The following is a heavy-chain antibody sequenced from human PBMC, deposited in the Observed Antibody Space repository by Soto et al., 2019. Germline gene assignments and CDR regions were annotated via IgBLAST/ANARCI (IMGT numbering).Heavy chain of an antibody. CDR3: ARVPYYYDSSGYYYVGQDLSGKPQNDAFDI. Sequence: SVKVSCKASGGLFTRYDISWVRQAPGQRLEWMGGIIPIFCTTNYAQKFQGRVTITADKSTSTAYMELSSLRSEDTAVYYCARVPYYYDSSGYYYVGQDLSGKPQNDAFDIWGQGTMVTVSS. V-gene: IGHV1-69*06. D-gene: IGHD3-22*01. CDR1: GGLFTRYD. J-gene: IGHJ3*02. CDR2: IIPIFCTT.